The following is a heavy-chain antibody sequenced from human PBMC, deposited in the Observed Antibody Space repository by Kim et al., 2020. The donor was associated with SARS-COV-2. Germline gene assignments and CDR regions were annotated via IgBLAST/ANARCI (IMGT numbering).Heavy chain of an antibody. J-gene: IGHJ5*02. CDR3: ARAGYSSGWFDP. Sequence: NCSPSLKSRVTISVDTSKNQCSLKLSTVTAADTAVYYCARAGYSSGWFDPWGQGTLVTVSS. D-gene: IGHD6-19*01. V-gene: IGHV4-59*01.